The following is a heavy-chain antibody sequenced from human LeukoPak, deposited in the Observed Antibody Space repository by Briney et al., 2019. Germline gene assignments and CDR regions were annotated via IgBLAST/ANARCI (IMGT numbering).Heavy chain of an antibody. CDR3: AKDDDGHHHGVDH. CDR1: GFTVSSYA. J-gene: IGHJ4*02. V-gene: IGHV3-23*01. Sequence: GGSLRLSCAASGFTVSSYAMTWVRQAPGKGLEWVSAIGCSAGDTYYADSAKGRFTISRDNSMNTLYLQMSSLRADDTALYYCAKDDDGHHHGVDHWGQGTLVTVSS. CDR2: IGCSAGDT. D-gene: IGHD4-17*01.